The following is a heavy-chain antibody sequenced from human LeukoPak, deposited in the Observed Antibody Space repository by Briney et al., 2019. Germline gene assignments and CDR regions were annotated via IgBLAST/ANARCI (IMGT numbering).Heavy chain of an antibody. J-gene: IGHJ4*02. CDR2: ISYDGTHK. V-gene: IGHV3-30*18. Sequence: GGSLRLSCAASGFTFNSYSMYWVRQVPGKGLEWVAVISYDGTHKYYADSVKGRFTISRDNSKNTLHLQMNGLRVEDAALYYCAKSFYDSGGYYGIIDYWGQGTLVTVSP. CDR3: AKSFYDSGGYYGIIDY. CDR1: GFTFNSYS. D-gene: IGHD3-22*01.